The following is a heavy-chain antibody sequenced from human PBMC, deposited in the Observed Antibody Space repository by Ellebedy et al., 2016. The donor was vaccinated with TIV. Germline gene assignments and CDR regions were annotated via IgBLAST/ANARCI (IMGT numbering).Heavy chain of an antibody. CDR3: ARGNGGARLRY. CDR2: ISERGIT. D-gene: IGHD3-16*01. CDR1: GGSFSGYY. V-gene: IGHV4-34*01. Sequence: MPSETLSLTCAVYGGSFSGYYWSWIRQSPRKGLEWIGEISERGITYYNPSLSSRGTISVYTSKNQFSLKLNSVTAADTAVYYCARGNGGARLRYWGQGTLVTVSS. J-gene: IGHJ4*02.